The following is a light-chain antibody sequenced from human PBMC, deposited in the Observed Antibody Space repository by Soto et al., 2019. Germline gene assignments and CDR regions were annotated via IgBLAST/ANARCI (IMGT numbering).Light chain of an antibody. J-gene: IGLJ2*01. CDR1: SSDVGSYNL. V-gene: IGLV2-23*01. CDR3: CSYAGSSTLVV. Sequence: QSVLTQPASVSGSPGQSITISCTGTSSDVGSYNLVSWYQQHPGKAPKLMIYEGSKRPSGVSNRFSGSKSGNTASLTISWRQAEGEDDYYCCSYAGSSTLVVFGGGTKLTVL. CDR2: EGS.